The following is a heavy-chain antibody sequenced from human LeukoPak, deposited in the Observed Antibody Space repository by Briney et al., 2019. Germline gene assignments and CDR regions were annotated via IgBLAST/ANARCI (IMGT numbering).Heavy chain of an antibody. J-gene: IGHJ4*02. V-gene: IGHV3-21*04. D-gene: IGHD3-10*01. CDR2: ISSSSSYI. CDR1: GSTFSSYS. CDR3: ARGYIPMVRGVITLDY. Sequence: PGGSLRLSCAASGSTFSSYSMNWVRQAPGKGLEWVSSISSSSSYIYYADSVKGRFTISRDNAKNSLYLQMNSLRADDTAVYYCARGYIPMVRGVITLDYWGQGTLVTVSS.